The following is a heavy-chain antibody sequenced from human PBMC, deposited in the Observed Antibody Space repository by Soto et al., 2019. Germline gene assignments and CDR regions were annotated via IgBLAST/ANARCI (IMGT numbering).Heavy chain of an antibody. CDR1: GGSISSGGYY. CDR2: IYYSGST. V-gene: IGHV4-31*03. J-gene: IGHJ6*02. CDR3: ASDVDGDPEGGHYYYGMDV. D-gene: IGHD4-17*01. Sequence: QVQLQESGPGLVKPSQTLSLTCTVSGGSISSGGYYWSWIRQHPGKGLEWIGYIYYSGSTYYNPSIKSRVTSSVDTSKKQFSLKLSSVTAADTAVYYCASDVDGDPEGGHYYYGMDVWGQGTTVTVSS.